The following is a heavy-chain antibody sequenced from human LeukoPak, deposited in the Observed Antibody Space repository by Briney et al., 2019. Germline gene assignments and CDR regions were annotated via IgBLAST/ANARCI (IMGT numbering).Heavy chain of an antibody. D-gene: IGHD3-10*01. J-gene: IGHJ4*02. CDR1: GYSFTSYW. Sequence: GESLMISCKGSGYSFTSYWIGWVRQMPGKGLEWMGIIYPGDSDTRYSPSFQGQVTISADKSISTAYLQWSSLKASDTAMYYCARDSGYGSGSYSVGYFDYWGQGTLVTVSS. CDR3: ARDSGYGSGSYSVGYFDY. CDR2: IYPGDSDT. V-gene: IGHV5-51*01.